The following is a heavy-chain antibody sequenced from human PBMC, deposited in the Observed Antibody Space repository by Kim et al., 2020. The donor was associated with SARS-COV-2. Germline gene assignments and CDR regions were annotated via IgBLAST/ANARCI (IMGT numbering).Heavy chain of an antibody. Sequence: GGSLRLSCAASGFTFSTYWMYWVRQAPGKGLVWVSRISSDGITTNYADSVKGRFTISRDNAKNTLYLQMDSLRAEDTAVYYCARSSSTSCPCYYMDVWGKGTTATVS. CDR3: ARSSSTSCPCYYMDV. J-gene: IGHJ6*03. V-gene: IGHV3-74*01. D-gene: IGHD2-2*01. CDR1: GFTFSTYW. CDR2: ISSDGITT.